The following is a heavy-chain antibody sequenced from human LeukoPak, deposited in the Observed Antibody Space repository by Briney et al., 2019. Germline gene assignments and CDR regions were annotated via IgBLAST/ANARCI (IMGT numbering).Heavy chain of an antibody. Sequence: GASVKVSCKASGFTFTSYGFSWVRQAPGQGLEWMGWISAYSGNTNFAQKLQGRATMTTDTSTSTAYMELRSLRSDDTAVYYCARDGVEMATYYYYAMDVWGQGTTVTVSS. V-gene: IGHV1-18*04. D-gene: IGHD5-24*01. J-gene: IGHJ6*02. CDR2: ISAYSGNT. CDR3: ARDGVEMATYYYYAMDV. CDR1: GFTFTSYG.